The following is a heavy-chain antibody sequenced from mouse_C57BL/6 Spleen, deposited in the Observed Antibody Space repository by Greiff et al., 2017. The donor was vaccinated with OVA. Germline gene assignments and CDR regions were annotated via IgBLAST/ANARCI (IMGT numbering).Heavy chain of an antibody. CDR3: ARDTHYYGSSWYAMDY. V-gene: IGHV5-16*01. J-gene: IGHJ4*01. CDR1: GFTFSDYY. CDR2: INYDGSST. Sequence: DVQLVESEGGLVQPGSSMKLSCTASGFTFSDYYMAWVRQVPEKGLEWVANINYDGSSTYYLDSLKSRFIISRDNATNILYLQMSSLKSEDTATYYGARDTHYYGSSWYAMDYWGQGTSVTVSS. D-gene: IGHD1-1*01.